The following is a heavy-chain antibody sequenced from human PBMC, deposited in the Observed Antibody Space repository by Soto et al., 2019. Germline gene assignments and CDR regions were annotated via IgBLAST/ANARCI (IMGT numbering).Heavy chain of an antibody. J-gene: IGHJ4*02. Sequence: GGSLRLSCAASGFIFSGHTMSWVRQVPWTGLEWVSSIDQTCAYTNHAECVKGRFTISRDNSRKTMDLQMNSRRAADKALYCCVSWIFAHFDHLGQGTPVTVSS. CDR3: VSWIFAHFDH. D-gene: IGHD3-3*01. CDR1: GFIFSGHT. V-gene: IGHV3-23*05. CDR2: IDQTCAYT.